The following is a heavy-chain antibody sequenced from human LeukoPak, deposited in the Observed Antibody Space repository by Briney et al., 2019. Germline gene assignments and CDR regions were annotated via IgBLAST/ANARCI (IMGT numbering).Heavy chain of an antibody. CDR2: IWYDGSNK. CDR1: GFTFSSYG. CDR3: AKAIQYYFDY. J-gene: IGHJ4*02. D-gene: IGHD3-3*01. Sequence: GRSLRLSCAASGFTFSSYGMHWVRQAPGKGLEWVAVIWYDGSNKYYADSVKGRFTISRDNSKNTLYLQMNSLRAEDTAVYYCAKAIQYYFDYWGQGTLSPSPQ. V-gene: IGHV3-33*06.